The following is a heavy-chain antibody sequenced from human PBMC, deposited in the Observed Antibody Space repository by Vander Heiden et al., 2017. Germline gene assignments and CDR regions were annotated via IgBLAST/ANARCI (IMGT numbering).Heavy chain of an antibody. J-gene: IGHJ4*02. D-gene: IGHD2-15*01. Sequence: EVQLLESGGGLVQPGGSLRLSCAASGFTFSSYAMSWVGQAPGKGLEWVSAISGSGGSTYYADSVKGRFTISRDNSKNTLYLQMNSLRAEDTAVYYCAKDLFGCSGGSCYLLDYWGQGTLVTVSS. CDR2: ISGSGGST. V-gene: IGHV3-23*01. CDR1: GFTFSSYA. CDR3: AKDLFGCSGGSCYLLDY.